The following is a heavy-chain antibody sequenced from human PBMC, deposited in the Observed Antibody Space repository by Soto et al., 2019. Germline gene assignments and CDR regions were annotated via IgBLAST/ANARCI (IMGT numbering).Heavy chain of an antibody. J-gene: IGHJ4*02. CDR2: IHYTGST. CDR1: GASISSSPFY. V-gene: IGHV4-39*01. CDR3: ARGGSRYSSSPKRGRYFDY. Sequence: SETLSLTCSVSGASISSSPFYWGWIRLPPGKGLEWMGSIHYTGSTFDNPSLKSRVTISVDRSKNQFSLKLSSVTAADTAVYYCARGGSRYSSSPKRGRYFDYWGQGTLVTVSS. D-gene: IGHD6-6*01.